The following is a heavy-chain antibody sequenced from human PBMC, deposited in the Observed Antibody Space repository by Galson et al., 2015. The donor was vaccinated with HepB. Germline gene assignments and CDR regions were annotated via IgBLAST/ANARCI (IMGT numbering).Heavy chain of an antibody. Sequence: SVKVSCKASGYTFTSYGISWVRQAPGQGLEWMGWISAYNGNTNYAQKLQGRVTMTTDTSTSTAYMELSSLRSEDTAVYYCASRTGYLPARYSSSWSLRYWYFDLWGRGTLVTVSS. D-gene: IGHD6-13*01. CDR3: ASRTGYLPARYSSSWSLRYWYFDL. J-gene: IGHJ2*01. CDR1: GYTFTSYG. V-gene: IGHV1-18*01. CDR2: ISAYNGNT.